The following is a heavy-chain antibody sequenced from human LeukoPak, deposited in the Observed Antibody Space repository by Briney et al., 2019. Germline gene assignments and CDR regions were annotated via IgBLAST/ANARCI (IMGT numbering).Heavy chain of an antibody. Sequence: GGSLGLSCAASEFTFSTYWMHWVRQAPGEGLVWVSRIKSDGSDTSYADSVKGRFTISRDDSKNTLYLQVNSLRAEDTAVYYCAKDRKYSSSWFEFDYWGQGTLVTVSS. J-gene: IGHJ4*02. D-gene: IGHD6-13*01. CDR3: AKDRKYSSSWFEFDY. CDR1: EFTFSTYW. V-gene: IGHV3-74*01. CDR2: IKSDGSDT.